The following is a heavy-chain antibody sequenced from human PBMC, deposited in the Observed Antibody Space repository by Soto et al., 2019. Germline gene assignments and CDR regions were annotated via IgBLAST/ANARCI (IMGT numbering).Heavy chain of an antibody. J-gene: IGHJ3*02. D-gene: IGHD1-26*01. V-gene: IGHV4-39*01. CDR1: GGSISSSSYY. CDR3: SRQGSGSDNAFDN. CDR2: IYDSGST. Sequence: QLQLQESGPGLVKPSETLSLTCTVSGGSISSSSYYWGWLRQPPGKGLEWIGTIYDSGSTYYNPSLKSRVTISVDTSKNQFSLKLSSVTAADTGVYYCSRQGSGSDNAFDNWGQGTVVTVSS.